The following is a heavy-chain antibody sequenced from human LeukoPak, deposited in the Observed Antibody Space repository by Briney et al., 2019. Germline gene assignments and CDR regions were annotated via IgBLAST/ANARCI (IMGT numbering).Heavy chain of an antibody. CDR1: GGSISSYY. CDR3: ARRIYYDILTAQRDDAFDI. V-gene: IGHV4-59*01. Sequence: SETLSLTCTVPGGSISSYYWSWIRQPPGKGLEWIGYIYYSGSTNYNPSLKSRVTISVDTSKNQFSLKLSSVTAADTAVYYCARRIYYDILTAQRDDAFDIWGQGTMVTVSS. J-gene: IGHJ3*02. CDR2: IYYSGST. D-gene: IGHD3-9*01.